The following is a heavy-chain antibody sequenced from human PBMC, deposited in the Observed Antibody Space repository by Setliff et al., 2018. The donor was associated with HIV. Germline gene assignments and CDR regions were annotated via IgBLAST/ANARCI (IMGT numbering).Heavy chain of an antibody. Sequence: GGSLRLSCAASGFTFSDYWMSWVRQAPGKGLEWVANIKQDGTDKYYVDSGGGRFTISRDNARNSLFLQMNSLRVEDTAVYYCARDTCDTPSCYAGPRFVYWGQGNLVTVSS. J-gene: IGHJ4*02. V-gene: IGHV3-7*01. CDR2: IKQDGTDK. CDR3: ARDTCDTPSCYAGPRFVY. CDR1: GFTFSDYW. D-gene: IGHD2-2*01.